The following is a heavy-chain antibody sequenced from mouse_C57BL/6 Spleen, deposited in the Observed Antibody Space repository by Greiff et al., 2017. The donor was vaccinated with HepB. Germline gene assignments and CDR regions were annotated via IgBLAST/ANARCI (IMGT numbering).Heavy chain of an antibody. CDR1: GFTFSSYA. CDR3: TREIYYYYGSSPFAY. D-gene: IGHD1-1*01. J-gene: IGHJ3*01. V-gene: IGHV5-9-1*02. CDR2: ISSGGDYI. Sequence: EVQVVESGEGLVKPGGSLKLSCAASGFTFSSYAMSWVRQTPEKRLEWVAYISSGGDYIYYADTVKGRFTISRDNARNTLYLQMSSLKSEDTAMYYCTREIYYYYGSSPFAYWGQGSLVTVSA.